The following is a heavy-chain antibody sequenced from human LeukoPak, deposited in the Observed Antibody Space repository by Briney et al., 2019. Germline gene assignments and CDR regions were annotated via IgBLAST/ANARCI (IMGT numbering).Heavy chain of an antibody. CDR1: GFTFRDYG. Sequence: GRSLRLSCLTSGFTFRDYGLGWVRQAPGMGLEWVSFIRSRIYGGAPGYAASVRGRFSVSRDDSESIAYLQMNNLKSEDTAVYYCARGQTVSGAKYYFDFWSPGTLVTVSS. CDR3: ARGQTVSGAKYYFDF. D-gene: IGHD2-21*02. V-gene: IGHV3-49*04. CDR2: IRSRIYGGAP. J-gene: IGHJ4*02.